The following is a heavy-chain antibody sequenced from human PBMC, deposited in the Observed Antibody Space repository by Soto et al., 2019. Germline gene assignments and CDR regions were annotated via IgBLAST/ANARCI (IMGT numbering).Heavy chain of an antibody. J-gene: IGHJ6*02. Sequence: QVQLVQSGAEVKKPGASVKVSCKASGYTFTNNYVLWVRQAPGQGLECMGVIDPSAGSTTYTQKFRGRVTLTRDTSTSTFYMELSRLRYEDTAVYYCARDQAVRGIGARHVLDGMDVWGQGTTVTVSS. CDR2: IDPSAGST. CDR1: GYTFTNNY. D-gene: IGHD6-6*01. V-gene: IGHV1-46*01. CDR3: ARDQAVRGIGARHVLDGMDV.